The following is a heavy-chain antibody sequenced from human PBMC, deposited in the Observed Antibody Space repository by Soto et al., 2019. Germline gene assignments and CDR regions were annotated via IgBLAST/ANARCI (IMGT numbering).Heavy chain of an antibody. J-gene: IGHJ6*02. CDR1: GFTFSSCG. D-gene: IGHD2-15*01. Sequence: QVQLVESGGGVVQPGRSLRLSCAASGFTFSSCGMHWVRQAPGKGLERVAVISYDGNNKYYADSVKGRFTISRDNSKNTLYLHMNSLGAEDTAVYYCAKALVYCSGGSCYPPGDYYGMDVWGQGTTVTVSS. CDR2: ISYDGNNK. V-gene: IGHV3-30*18. CDR3: AKALVYCSGGSCYPPGDYYGMDV.